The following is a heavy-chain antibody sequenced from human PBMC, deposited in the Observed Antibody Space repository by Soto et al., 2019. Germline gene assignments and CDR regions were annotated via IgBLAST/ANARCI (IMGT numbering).Heavy chain of an antibody. Sequence: PGGSLRLSCAASGFTFSSYWMSWVRQAPGKGLEWVANIKQDGSEKYYVDSVKGRFTISRDNAKNSLYLQMSSLRVEDTAVYYCVKGEYYYDSSGYYPFDYWGQGT. J-gene: IGHJ4*02. V-gene: IGHV3-7*01. CDR2: IKQDGSEK. CDR1: GFTFSSYW. D-gene: IGHD3-22*01. CDR3: VKGEYYYDSSGYYPFDY.